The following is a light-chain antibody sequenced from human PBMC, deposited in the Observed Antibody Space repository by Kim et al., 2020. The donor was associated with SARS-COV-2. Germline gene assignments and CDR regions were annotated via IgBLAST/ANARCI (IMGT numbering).Light chain of an antibody. V-gene: IGKV3-15*01. CDR2: GAS. CDR3: QQYNNWPPIT. Sequence: SPGESAHLSCRASQSISSNLAWYQQKPGQAPRLLIYGASTRATGIPARFSGSGSGTEFTLTISSLQSEDFAVYYCQQYNNWPPITFGQGTRPEIK. CDR1: QSISSN. J-gene: IGKJ5*01.